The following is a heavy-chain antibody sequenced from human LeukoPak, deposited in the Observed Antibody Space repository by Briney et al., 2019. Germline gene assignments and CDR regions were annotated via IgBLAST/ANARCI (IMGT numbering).Heavy chain of an antibody. V-gene: IGHV3-30*02. J-gene: IGHJ4*02. Sequence: GGSLRLSCAASGFTFSSYGMHWLRQAPAKGLEWVAFIRYDGSNKYYADSVKGRFTVSRDNSKNTLYLQMNSLRAEETAVYYCAKGDIVVVVAAGFDYWGQGTLVTVSS. CDR2: IRYDGSNK. CDR1: GFTFSSYG. CDR3: AKGDIVVVVAAGFDY. D-gene: IGHD2-15*01.